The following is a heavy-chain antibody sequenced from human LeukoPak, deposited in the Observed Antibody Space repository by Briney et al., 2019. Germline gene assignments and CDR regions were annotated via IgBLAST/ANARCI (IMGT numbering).Heavy chain of an antibody. Sequence: PGGSPRLSCAASGFTFSNFAMNWVRQVPGKGLEWVSSIGGSGGNKYYAGSVKGRFTVSRDNSESTLHLQMSSLRVDDTAVYYCAKAPYYYYGMDVWGQGTTVTVSS. CDR2: IGGSGGNK. J-gene: IGHJ6*02. CDR1: GFTFSNFA. CDR3: AKAPYYYYGMDV. V-gene: IGHV3-23*01.